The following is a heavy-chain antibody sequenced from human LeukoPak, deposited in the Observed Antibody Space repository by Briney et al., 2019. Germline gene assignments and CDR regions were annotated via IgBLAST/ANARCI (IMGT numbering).Heavy chain of an antibody. CDR3: ARHVAGGSTSPGVAAAGSLDY. CDR1: GYSFTSYW. CDR2: IYPGDSDT. J-gene: IGHJ4*02. Sequence: GESLKISCKGSGYSFTSYWIGWVRQMPGKGLEWMGIIYPGDSDTRYSPSFQGQVTISADKSISTAYLQWSSLKVSDTAMYYCARHVAGGSTSPGVAAAGSLDYWGQGTLVTVSS. V-gene: IGHV5-51*01. D-gene: IGHD6-13*01.